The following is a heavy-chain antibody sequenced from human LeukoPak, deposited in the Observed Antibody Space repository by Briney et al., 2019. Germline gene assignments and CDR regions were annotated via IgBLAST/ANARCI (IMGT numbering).Heavy chain of an antibody. CDR1: GYSFSDHG. CDR2: ISPYNGDK. V-gene: IGHV1-18*01. D-gene: IGHD2/OR15-2a*01. J-gene: IGHJ4*02. CDR3: ARGLRGIRDY. Sequence: ASVTVSCKTSGYSFSDHGISWVRQAPGQGLGWMGWISPYNGDKKYAQKVQGRVTMTTDTSTTTAYMEVRSLRSDDTAVYYCARGLRGIRDYWGQGTLVTVSS.